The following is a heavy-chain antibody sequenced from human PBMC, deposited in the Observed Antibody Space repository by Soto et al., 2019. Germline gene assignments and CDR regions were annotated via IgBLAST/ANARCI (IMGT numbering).Heavy chain of an antibody. D-gene: IGHD3-10*01. V-gene: IGHV3-23*01. CDR2: ISGSGGTT. Sequence: GGSLRLSCAASGFTFSTYAMSWVRQAPGTGLERVSAISGSGGTTYYADSVKGRFTISRDNSKNTLYLQMNSLRAEDTALYYCTRDLRGSGIFDYWGQGTLVTVSS. CDR1: GFTFSTYA. CDR3: TRDLRGSGIFDY. J-gene: IGHJ4*02.